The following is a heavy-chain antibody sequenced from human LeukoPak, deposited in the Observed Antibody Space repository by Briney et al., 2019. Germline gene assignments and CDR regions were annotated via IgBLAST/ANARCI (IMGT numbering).Heavy chain of an antibody. D-gene: IGHD6-13*01. CDR3: ARGVAAAGTAYMDV. CDR1: GFMFRNHA. V-gene: IGHV3-48*04. J-gene: IGHJ6*03. Sequence: AGGSLRLSCAASGFMFRNHAIYWVRQAPGKGLEWVSYISSSSSTIYYADSVKGRFTISRDNAKNSLYLQMNSLRAEDTAVYYCARGVAAAGTAYMDVWGKGTTVTVSS. CDR2: ISSSSSTI.